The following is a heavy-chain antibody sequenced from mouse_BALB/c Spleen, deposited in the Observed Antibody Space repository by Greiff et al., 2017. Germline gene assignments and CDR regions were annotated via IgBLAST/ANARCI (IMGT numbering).Heavy chain of an antibody. CDR2: IDPANGNT. CDR1: GFNIKDTY. J-gene: IGHJ3*01. D-gene: IGHD4-1*01. Sequence: EVKLEESGAELVKPGASVKLSCTASGFNIKDTYMHWVKQRPEQGLEWIGRIDPANGNTKYDPKFQGKATITADTSSNTAYLQLSSLTSEDTAVYYCAPHWDEGFAYWGQGTLVTVSA. V-gene: IGHV14-3*02. CDR3: APHWDEGFAY.